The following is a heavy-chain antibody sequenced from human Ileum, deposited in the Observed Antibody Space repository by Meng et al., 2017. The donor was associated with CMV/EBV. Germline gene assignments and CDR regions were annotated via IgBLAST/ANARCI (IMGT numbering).Heavy chain of an antibody. V-gene: IGHV4-39*07. Sequence: TVSGSAISSRGYYWGWNRQPPGKGLEWIGNINYSGSTYYNPSLKSRVTISVDTSKNQFSLKLTSVTAADTAVYYCARGGVLWCPLNWGQGTLVTVSS. CDR2: INYSGST. CDR3: ARGGVLWCPLN. CDR1: GSAISSRGYY. D-gene: IGHD2-21*01. J-gene: IGHJ1*01.